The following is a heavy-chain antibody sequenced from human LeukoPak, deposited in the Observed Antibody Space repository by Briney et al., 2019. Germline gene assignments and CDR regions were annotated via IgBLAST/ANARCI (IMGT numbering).Heavy chain of an antibody. V-gene: IGHV2-5*02. D-gene: IGHD3-22*01. CDR2: LYWDDDE. CDR3: VYTMGRGYNDALDN. J-gene: IGHJ4*02. Sequence: SGPTLVNPTQTLMLTCSFSGFSLTTRGVRVGWIRQPPGKAPEWLGFLYWDDDERYSPSLKSRLTISKDTSKNQVVLIMTNMDPVDTATYYCVYTMGRGYNDALDNWGQGTLVTVSS. CDR1: GFSLTTRGVR.